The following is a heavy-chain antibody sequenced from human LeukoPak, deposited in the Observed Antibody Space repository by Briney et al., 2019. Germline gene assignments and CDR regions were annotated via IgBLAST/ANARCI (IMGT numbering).Heavy chain of an antibody. Sequence: ASVKVSCKASGYTFSNYYMHWVRQAPGQGLEWMGIINPSGGSTSYEQKFQGRVTMTRDTSTSTVYMELSSLRSDDTAVYYCAREYGVDGMDVWGLGTTVTVSS. CDR1: GYTFSNYY. D-gene: IGHD4-17*01. CDR2: INPSGGST. J-gene: IGHJ6*02. V-gene: IGHV1-46*01. CDR3: AREYGVDGMDV.